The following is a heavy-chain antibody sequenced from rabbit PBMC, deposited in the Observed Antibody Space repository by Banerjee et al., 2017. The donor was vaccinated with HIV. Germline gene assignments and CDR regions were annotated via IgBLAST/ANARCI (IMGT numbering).Heavy chain of an antibody. CDR3: AREEYVGYGYANL. Sequence: QSLEESGGDLVKPGASLTLTCTASGFSLSGSYWICWVRQAPGKGLELIACINSSSGNTVYATWAKGRFTISKTSSTTVTLQMTSLTAADTATYFCAREEYVGYGYANLWGPGTLVTVS. CDR1: GFSLSGSYW. CDR2: INSSSGNT. J-gene: IGHJ4*01. D-gene: IGHD6-1*01. V-gene: IGHV1S40*01.